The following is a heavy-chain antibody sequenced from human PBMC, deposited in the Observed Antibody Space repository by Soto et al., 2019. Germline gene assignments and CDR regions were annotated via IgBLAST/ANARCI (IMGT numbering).Heavy chain of an antibody. D-gene: IGHD2-2*01. CDR2: IIPIFGTA. CDR3: ARLRYCSSTSCYQTPYFDY. Sequence: SVKVSCKASGGTFSSYAISWVRQAPGQGLEWMGGIIPIFGTANYAQKFQGRVTITADESTSTAYMELSSLRSEDTAVYYCARLRYCSSTSCYQTPYFDYWGQGTLVTVSS. J-gene: IGHJ4*02. CDR1: GGTFSSYA. V-gene: IGHV1-69*13.